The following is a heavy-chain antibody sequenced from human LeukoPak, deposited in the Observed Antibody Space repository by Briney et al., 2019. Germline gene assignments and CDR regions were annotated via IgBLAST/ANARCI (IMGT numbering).Heavy chain of an antibody. D-gene: IGHD1-14*01. CDR3: ATETNGRHYDY. CDR2: VGPTGSDR. V-gene: IGHV3-21*06. J-gene: IGHJ4*02. Sequence: GGSLRLSCTASGLTFSTSGFNWVRQAPGKGLEWVASVGPTGSDRYHADSIKGRFTISRDNANNFLYLQMNSLRAEDTAVYYCATETNGRHYDYWGQGTLLTVSS. CDR1: GLTFSTSG.